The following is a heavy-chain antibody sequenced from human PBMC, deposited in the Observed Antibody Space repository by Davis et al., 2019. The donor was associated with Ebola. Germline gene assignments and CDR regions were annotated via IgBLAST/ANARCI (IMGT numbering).Heavy chain of an antibody. D-gene: IGHD3-3*01. CDR2: ISSSSSYI. Sequence: GESLKISCAASGFTFSSYSMNWVRQAPGKGLEWVSSISSSSSYIYYADSVKGRFTISRDNAKNSLYLQMNSLRAEDTAVYYCAREIFGALPLGYGMDVWGKGTTVTVSS. V-gene: IGHV3-21*04. CDR1: GFTFSSYS. J-gene: IGHJ6*04. CDR3: AREIFGALPLGYGMDV.